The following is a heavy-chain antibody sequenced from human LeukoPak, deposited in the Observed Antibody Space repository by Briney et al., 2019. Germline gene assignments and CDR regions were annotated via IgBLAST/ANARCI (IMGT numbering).Heavy chain of an antibody. J-gene: IGHJ4*02. CDR3: ARAGYYYDSSGYSTFDY. CDR1: GFTFSSYG. D-gene: IGHD3-22*01. V-gene: IGHV3-33*01. Sequence: GRSLRLSCAASGFTFSSYGMHWVRQAPGKGLEWVAVIWYDGSNKYYADSVKGRLTISRDNSKNTLYLQMNSLRAEDTAVYYCARAGYYYDSSGYSTFDYWGQGTLVTVSS. CDR2: IWYDGSNK.